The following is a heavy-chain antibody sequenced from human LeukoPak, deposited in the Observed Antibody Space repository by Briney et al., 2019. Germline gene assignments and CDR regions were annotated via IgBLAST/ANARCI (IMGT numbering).Heavy chain of an antibody. Sequence: ASVKVSCKASGYTFTSYGVSWVRQAPGRGLEWMGWISTYNGNTNYAQKLQGRVTMTTDTSTSTAYMELRSLRSDDTAVYYCARDSYSSYYFDYWGQGTLVTVSS. J-gene: IGHJ4*02. V-gene: IGHV1-18*01. D-gene: IGHD2-21*01. CDR2: ISTYNGNT. CDR3: ARDSYSSYYFDY. CDR1: GYTFTSYG.